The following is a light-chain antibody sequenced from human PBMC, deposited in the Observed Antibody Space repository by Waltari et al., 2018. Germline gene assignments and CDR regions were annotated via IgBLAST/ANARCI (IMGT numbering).Light chain of an antibody. V-gene: IGLV2-14*03. Sequence: HSALPPPASVPGPPGPSITISCTGPRRDVGGYHFVSCYRPHPEKPPNLVIFDVTERPSAIPARFSCSKSGNTASLTISGLQADDDADYYCASYTSSSNFVFGSGTTVTV. CDR1: RRDVGGYHF. CDR3: ASYTSSSNFV. J-gene: IGLJ1*01. CDR2: DVT.